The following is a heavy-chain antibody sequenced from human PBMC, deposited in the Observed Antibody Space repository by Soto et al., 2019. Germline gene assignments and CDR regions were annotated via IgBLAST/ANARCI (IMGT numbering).Heavy chain of an antibody. CDR2: IFAGDADT. Sequence: VESLKISCTVSGNNFTKYLIVWVLPMAGKGLEWMGMIFAGDADTKKSPSLQGQITMSDDKSNSSAYLRWRSLKASDTAMYDCAAGYDNGLDAFDIWGQGTTVTVSS. CDR3: AAGYDNGLDAFDI. V-gene: IGHV5-51*01. J-gene: IGHJ3*02. CDR1: GNNFTKYL. D-gene: IGHD3-22*01.